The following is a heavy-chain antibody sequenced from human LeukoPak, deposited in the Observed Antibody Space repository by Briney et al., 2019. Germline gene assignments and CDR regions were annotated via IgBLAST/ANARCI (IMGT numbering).Heavy chain of an antibody. D-gene: IGHD2-8*01. CDR1: GYTFTSYA. CDR3: ARDAIVLMVYAIPPGGFDP. Sequence: ASVKVSCKASGYTFTSYAMHWVRQAPGQRLEWMGWINAGNGNTKYSQKFQGRVTITRDTSASTAYMELSSLRSEDTAVYYCARDAIVLMVYAIPPGGFDPWGQGTLVTVSS. V-gene: IGHV1-3*01. CDR2: INAGNGNT. J-gene: IGHJ5*02.